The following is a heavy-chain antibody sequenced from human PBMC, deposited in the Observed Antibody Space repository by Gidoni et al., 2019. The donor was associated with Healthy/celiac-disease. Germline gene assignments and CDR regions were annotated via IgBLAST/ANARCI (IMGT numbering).Heavy chain of an antibody. D-gene: IGHD3-9*01. J-gene: IGHJ1*01. CDR2: INHSGST. CDR1: GGSFSGYY. CDR3: ARGPDILTGYFNGYFQH. V-gene: IGHV4-34*01. Sequence: QVQLQQWGAGLLKPSETLSLTCAVYGGSFSGYYWSWIRQPPGKGLEWIGAINHSGSTHYNPSLKSRVTIAVDTSKNQFSLKLSSVTAADTAVYYCARGPDILTGYFNGYFQHWGQGTLVTVSS.